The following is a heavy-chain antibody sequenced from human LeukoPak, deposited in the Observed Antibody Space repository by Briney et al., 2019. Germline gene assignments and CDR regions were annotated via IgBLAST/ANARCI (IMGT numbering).Heavy chain of an antibody. D-gene: IGHD2-15*01. J-gene: IGHJ4*02. CDR3: ARAPAPFCSGGSCYNFDY. V-gene: IGHV1-69*13. CDR1: GGTFSSYA. Sequence: SVKVSCKASGGTFSSYAISWVRQAPGQGLAWMGGLIPIFGTANYAQKFQGRVTITADESTSTAYMELSSLRSEDTAVYYCARAPAPFCSGGSCYNFDYWGQGTLVTVSS. CDR2: LIPIFGTA.